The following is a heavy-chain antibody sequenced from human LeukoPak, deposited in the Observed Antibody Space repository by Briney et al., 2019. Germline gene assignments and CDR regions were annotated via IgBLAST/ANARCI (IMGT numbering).Heavy chain of an antibody. D-gene: IGHD3-22*01. CDR2: INGVGGTS. CDR1: GFTFTSYA. J-gene: IGHJ4*02. Sequence: GGSLRLSCAASGFTFTSYAMSWVRQAPGKGLEWVSAINGVGGTSFYADSVKGRFTVSRDNSKNTLYVQMNSLRAEDTAVYYCARDPYDSSGYNYYFDYWGQGTLVTVSS. V-gene: IGHV3-23*01. CDR3: ARDPYDSSGYNYYFDY.